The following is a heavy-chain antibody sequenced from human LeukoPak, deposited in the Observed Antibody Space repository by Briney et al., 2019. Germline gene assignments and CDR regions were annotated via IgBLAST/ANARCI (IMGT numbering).Heavy chain of an antibody. CDR3: ARHYESGSYGVDN. Sequence: PSETLSLTCTVSGGSVSSGSYYWSWIRQPPGKGLEWIGYIYYSGRTKNNPSFNSRVTISVDTSKNQFSLKLSSVTAADTAIYYCARHYESGSYGVDNWGQGTLVTVSS. D-gene: IGHD3-10*01. CDR1: GGSVSSGSYY. V-gene: IGHV4-61*01. J-gene: IGHJ4*02. CDR2: IYYSGRT.